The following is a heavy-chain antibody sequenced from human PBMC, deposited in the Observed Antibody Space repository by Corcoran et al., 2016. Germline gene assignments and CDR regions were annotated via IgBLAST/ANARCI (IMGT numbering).Heavy chain of an antibody. J-gene: IGHJ4*02. CDR3: ARVGWITAAGVVDY. CDR2: IGSSGTST. CDR1: GFTFSDYY. Sequence: QVQLVDSRGGLVKPGGSLRLSCAASGFTFSDYYMSWLRQAPGKGLEWVSYIGSSGTSTMYADSVKGRFTISRDNAKNSLYLQMNSLRADDTAVYYCARVGWITAAGVVDYWGQGALVTVSS. V-gene: IGHV3-11*06. D-gene: IGHD6-13*01.